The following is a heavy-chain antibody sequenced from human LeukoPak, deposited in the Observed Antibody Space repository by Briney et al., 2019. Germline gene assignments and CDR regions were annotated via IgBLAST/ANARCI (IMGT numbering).Heavy chain of an antibody. CDR1: GGSFSGYY. Sequence: SETLSLTCAVYGGSFSGYYWSWIRQPPGKGLEWIGEINHSGSTNYNPSLKSRVTISVDTSKNQFSLKLSSVTAADTAVYYCARHPVLRYFDWLYRNAAFDIWGQGTMVTVSS. V-gene: IGHV4-34*01. D-gene: IGHD3-9*01. CDR2: INHSGST. J-gene: IGHJ3*02. CDR3: ARHPVLRYFDWLYRNAAFDI.